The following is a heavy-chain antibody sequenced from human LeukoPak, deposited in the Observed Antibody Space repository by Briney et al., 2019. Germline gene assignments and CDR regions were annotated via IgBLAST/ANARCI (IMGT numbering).Heavy chain of an antibody. CDR2: INPDDGST. V-gene: IGHV3-74*01. Sequence: GGSLRLSCAASGFTFRKYWLHWVRQAPGKGLVWVSRINPDDGSTSYADSVKGRFTISRDNSKNTLYLQMNSLRAEDTAVYYCARVRFGGSGSYYFDYWGQGTLVTVSS. CDR3: ARVRFGGSGSYYFDY. J-gene: IGHJ4*02. D-gene: IGHD3-10*01. CDR1: GFTFRKYW.